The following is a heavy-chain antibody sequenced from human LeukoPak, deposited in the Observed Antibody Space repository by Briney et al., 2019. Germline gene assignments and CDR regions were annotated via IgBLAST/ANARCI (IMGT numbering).Heavy chain of an antibody. CDR3: ARAGELSSQEFDY. CDR1: GGSISSGGYY. V-gene: IGHV4-30-4*08. CDR2: IYYSGST. D-gene: IGHD3-16*02. J-gene: IGHJ4*02. Sequence: ASETLSLTCTVSGGSISSGGYYWSWIRQHPGKGLEWIGYIYYSGSTYYNPSLKSRVTISVDTSKNQFSLKLSSVTAADTAVYYCARAGELSSQEFDYWGQGTLVTVSS.